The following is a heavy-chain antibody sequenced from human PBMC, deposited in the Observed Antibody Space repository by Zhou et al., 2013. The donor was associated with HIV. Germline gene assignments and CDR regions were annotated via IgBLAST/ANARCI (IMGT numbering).Heavy chain of an antibody. CDR2: ITPFSADT. D-gene: IGHD3-16*01. CDR1: GSTFTYRY. CDR3: ARSWRPISLAAPFIGYWYFDL. Sequence: QMQLVQSGAEVKKTGSSVRVSCKASGSTFTYRYLHWVRQAPGQALEWMGWITPFSADTKYAQKVQDRVTVTTDRSLSAAYMELRSLRSDDTAVYYCARSWRPISLAAPFIGYWYFDLWGRGTLVTVSS. V-gene: IGHV1-45*02. J-gene: IGHJ2*01.